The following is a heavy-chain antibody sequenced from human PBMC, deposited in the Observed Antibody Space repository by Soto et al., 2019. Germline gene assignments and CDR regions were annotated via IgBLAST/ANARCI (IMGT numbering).Heavy chain of an antibody. CDR3: ARDQGYGDYSNYYGMDV. Sequence: GGSLRLSCAASGFTFSSYAMHWVRQAPGKGLEWVAVISYDGSNKYYADSVKGRFTISRDNSKNTLYLQMNSLRAEDTAVYYCARDQGYGDYSNYYGMDVWGQGTTVTVSS. D-gene: IGHD4-17*01. CDR1: GFTFSSYA. J-gene: IGHJ6*02. V-gene: IGHV3-30-3*01. CDR2: ISYDGSNK.